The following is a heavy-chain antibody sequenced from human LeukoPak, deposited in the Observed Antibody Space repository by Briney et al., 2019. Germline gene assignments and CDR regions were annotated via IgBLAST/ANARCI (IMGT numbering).Heavy chain of an antibody. D-gene: IGHD3-22*01. J-gene: IGHJ5*02. CDR2: IIPIFGTA. CDR1: GYTFTSYG. CDR3: AITPDYYDSSGYYFRWFDP. V-gene: IGHV1-69*13. Sequence: GASVKVSCKASGYTFTSYGISWVRQAPGQGLEWMGGIIPIFGTANYAQKFQGRVTITADESTSTAYMELSSLRSEDTAVYYCAITPDYYDSSGYYFRWFDPWGQGTLVTVSS.